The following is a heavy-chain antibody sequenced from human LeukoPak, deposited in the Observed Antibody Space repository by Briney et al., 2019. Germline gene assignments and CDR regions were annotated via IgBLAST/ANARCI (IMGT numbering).Heavy chain of an antibody. CDR2: INHGGST. CDR3: ARTTEGYCSSASCFGFSYSYYMDV. J-gene: IGHJ6*03. V-gene: IGHV4-34*01. Sequence: PSETLSLTCAVYGGSFSSYYWSWIRQPPGKGLEWIGEINHGGSTNYNPSLKSRVTISVDTSKNQFSLKLSSVIAADTAVYYCARTTEGYCSSASCFGFSYSYYMDVWGKGTTVTISS. D-gene: IGHD2-2*01. CDR1: GGSFSSYY.